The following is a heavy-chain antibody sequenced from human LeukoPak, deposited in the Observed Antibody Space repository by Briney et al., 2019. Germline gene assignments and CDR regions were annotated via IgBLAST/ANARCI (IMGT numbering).Heavy chain of an antibody. J-gene: IGHJ4*02. Sequence: GASLKISCKGSGSRFTSYWIGWGRPMPGKGLEWMGIIHPGDSDTRISPSFQGQVTISVDKSISTAYLQWSSLKASDTAMYYCARSPPSRYCTNGTCVNYLDYGGEGTLDTVSS. CDR1: GSRFTSYW. D-gene: IGHD2-8*01. CDR3: ARSPPSRYCTNGTCVNYLDY. CDR2: IHPGDSDT. V-gene: IGHV5-51*01.